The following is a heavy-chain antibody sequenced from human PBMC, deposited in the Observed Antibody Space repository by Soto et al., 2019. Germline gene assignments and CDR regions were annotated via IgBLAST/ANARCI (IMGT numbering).Heavy chain of an antibody. CDR2: INPNSGGT. J-gene: IGHJ5*02. CDR3: ASLSAAGTRVVAATMGWFDP. V-gene: IGHV1-2*02. Sequence: GASVKVSCKASGYTFTGYYMHWVRQAPGQGLEWMGWINPNSGGTNYAQKFQGRVTMTRDTSISTAYMELSRLSSDDTAVYYCASLSAAGTRVVAATMGWFDPWGQGTLVTVSS. CDR1: GYTFTGYY. D-gene: IGHD2-15*01.